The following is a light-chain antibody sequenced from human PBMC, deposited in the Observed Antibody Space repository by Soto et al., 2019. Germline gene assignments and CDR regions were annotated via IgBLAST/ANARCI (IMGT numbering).Light chain of an antibody. CDR2: DAS. Sequence: EIVLRQSPATLSLSPGERATLSCRASQSVSSYFAWYQQKPGQAPRLLIYDASNRATGIPARFSGSGSGTDFTLTISSLEPEDFAVYYCQQRSNWPTWTFGQGTKVDIK. J-gene: IGKJ1*01. CDR1: QSVSSY. CDR3: QQRSNWPTWT. V-gene: IGKV3-11*01.